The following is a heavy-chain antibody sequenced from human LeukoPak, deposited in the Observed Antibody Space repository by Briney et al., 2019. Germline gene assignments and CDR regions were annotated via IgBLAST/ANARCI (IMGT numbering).Heavy chain of an antibody. V-gene: IGHV3-21*01. CDR1: GFTFGSYS. CDR2: ISSSSSYI. CDR3: ARDRSYDSSGYPVY. J-gene: IGHJ4*02. D-gene: IGHD3-22*01. Sequence: GGSLRLSCAASGFTFGSYSMNWVRQAPGKGLEWVSSISSSSSYIYYADSVKGRFTISRDNAKNSLYLQMNSLRAEDTAVSYCARDRSYDSSGYPVYWGQGTLVTVSS.